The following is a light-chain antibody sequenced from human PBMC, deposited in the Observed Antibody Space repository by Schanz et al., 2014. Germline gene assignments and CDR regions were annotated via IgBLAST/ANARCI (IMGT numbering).Light chain of an antibody. CDR3: CSYAGSYTLV. J-gene: IGLJ2*01. V-gene: IGLV2-11*01. CDR2: DVS. Sequence: ALTQPRSVSGSPGQSVAISCTGTSSDVGGYNYVSWYQHHPGKAPKLMIYDVSKRPSGVPDRFSGSKSGNTASLTISGLQADNEAEYYCCSYAGSYTLVFGGGTKLTVL. CDR1: SSDVGGYNY.